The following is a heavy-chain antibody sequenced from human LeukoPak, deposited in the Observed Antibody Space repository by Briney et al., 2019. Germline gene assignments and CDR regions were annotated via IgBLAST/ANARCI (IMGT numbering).Heavy chain of an antibody. Sequence: ASETLSLTCTVSGGSVNSGDSYWSWIRQPPGKGLEWIGDIYYSGDTNYNPSLKSRVSISVDTSKNQFSLKLTSVTAADTAVYYCGRDNRRGLPQFDYWGQGTLVTVSS. CDR1: GGSVNSGDSY. V-gene: IGHV4-30-4*01. J-gene: IGHJ4*02. D-gene: IGHD2/OR15-2a*01. CDR3: GRDNRRGLPQFDY. CDR2: IYYSGDT.